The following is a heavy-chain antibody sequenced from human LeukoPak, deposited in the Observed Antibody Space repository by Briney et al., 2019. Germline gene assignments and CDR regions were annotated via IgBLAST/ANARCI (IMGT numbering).Heavy chain of an antibody. V-gene: IGHV3-43*02. Sequence: PGGSLRLSCAASGFTFDDYAMHWVRQAPGEGLEWVSLIREDSGTTYYADSVKGRFTISRDNTKNSLYLQMNSLRTEDTALYYCAKDTGSGWSFDYWGEGTLVTVPS. CDR2: IREDSGTT. D-gene: IGHD6-19*01. CDR1: GFTFDDYA. CDR3: AKDTGSGWSFDY. J-gene: IGHJ4*01.